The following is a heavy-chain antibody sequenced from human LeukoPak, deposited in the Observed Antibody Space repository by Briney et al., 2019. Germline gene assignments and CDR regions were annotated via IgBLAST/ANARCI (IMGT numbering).Heavy chain of an antibody. CDR1: GFTFSNYA. CDR2: ISYDGSSK. D-gene: IGHD2-15*01. Sequence: GRSLRLSCAASGFTFSNYAMHWVRQAPGKGPEWVAAISYDGSSKYYADSVKGRFTISRDNSKNTLYLQMNSLRDEDTAVYYCAKVDCSGGSCPRYYFDYWGQGTLSPSPQ. CDR3: AKVDCSGGSCPRYYFDY. V-gene: IGHV3-30*18. J-gene: IGHJ4*02.